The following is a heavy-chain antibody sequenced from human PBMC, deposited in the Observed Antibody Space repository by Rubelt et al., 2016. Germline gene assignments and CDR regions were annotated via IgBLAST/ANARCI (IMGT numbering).Heavy chain of an antibody. D-gene: IGHD1-26*01. CDR1: GGSFSGYS. Sequence: QVQLQQWGAGLVKPSETLSLTCAVYGGSFSGYSWTWIRQPPGKGLEWLGEIDHSGNTDYIPSLKSRVSISVDTSKKQISLKLVSVTAADTAVYYCARHDTGSFLFDFWGQGTPVTVSS. J-gene: IGHJ4*02. V-gene: IGHV4-34*01. CDR3: ARHDTGSFLFDF. CDR2: IDHSGNT.